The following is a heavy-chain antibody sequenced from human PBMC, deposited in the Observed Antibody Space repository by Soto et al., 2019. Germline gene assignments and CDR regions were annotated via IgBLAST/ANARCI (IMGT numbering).Heavy chain of an antibody. V-gene: IGHV3-21*01. CDR1: GFTFSSYS. Sequence: GGSLRLSCAASGFTFSSYSMNWVRQAPGKGLEWVSSISSSSSYIYYADSVKGRFTISRDNAKNSLYLQMNSLRAEDTAVYYCARDISGHYGDSYYYYYGMDVWGQGTTVTVSS. CDR3: ARDISGHYGDSYYYYYGMDV. D-gene: IGHD4-17*01. CDR2: ISSSSSYI. J-gene: IGHJ6*02.